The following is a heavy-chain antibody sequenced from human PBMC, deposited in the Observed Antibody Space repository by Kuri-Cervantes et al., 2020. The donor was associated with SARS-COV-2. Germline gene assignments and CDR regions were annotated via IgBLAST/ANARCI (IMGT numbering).Heavy chain of an antibody. D-gene: IGHD2-15*01. Sequence: GGSLRLSCAASGFTFSSYSMNWVRQAPGKGLEWVSSISSSSSYIYYADSVNGRFTISRDNAKNSLYLQMNSLRAEDTAVYYCARDPPSPYCSGGSCRTDVWGQGTTVTVSS. J-gene: IGHJ6*02. CDR1: GFTFSSYS. CDR2: ISSSSSYI. CDR3: ARDPPSPYCSGGSCRTDV. V-gene: IGHV3-21*01.